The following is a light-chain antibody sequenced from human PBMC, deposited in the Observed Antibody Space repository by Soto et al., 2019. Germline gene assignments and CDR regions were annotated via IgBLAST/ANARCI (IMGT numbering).Light chain of an antibody. J-gene: IGKJ2*01. CDR3: QQYGDSPPYT. V-gene: IGKV3-20*01. CDR2: GAS. Sequence: ELVLTQSPGTLSLSLGERATLSCRASQRVRSNHLAWYQQKPGQAPSLLLYGASSRATGIPDMFSGSGSGTEFTLTISRLEPEDFSVYYCQQYGDSPPYTFGQGTRLEIK. CDR1: QRVRSNH.